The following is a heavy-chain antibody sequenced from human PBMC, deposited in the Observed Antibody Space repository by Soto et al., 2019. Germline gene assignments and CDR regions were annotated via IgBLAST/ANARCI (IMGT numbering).Heavy chain of an antibody. V-gene: IGHV4-4*02. Sequence: QVQLQESGPGLVKPSGTLSLTCAVSGGSISSSNWWSWVRQPPVKGLEWIGEIFHNGNTYSNPSLTGRVTMSVDKSKNQFSLNLNSGTAADTAVYYCASRTYAMDVWGQGTTVTVSS. CDR1: GGSISSSNW. CDR2: IFHNGNT. CDR3: ASRTYAMDV. J-gene: IGHJ6*02.